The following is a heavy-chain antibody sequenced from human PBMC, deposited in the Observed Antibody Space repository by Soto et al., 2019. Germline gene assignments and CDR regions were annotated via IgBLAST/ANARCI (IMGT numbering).Heavy chain of an antibody. D-gene: IGHD3-22*01. Sequence: SVKVSCKASGGTFSSYAISWVRQAPGQGLEWMGGIIPIFGTANYAQKFQGRVTITADESTSTAYMELSSLRSEDTAVYYCARDYNHTHYDSSGICGQETLVTLSA. J-gene: IGHJ4*02. CDR1: GGTFSSYA. V-gene: IGHV1-69*13. CDR3: ARDYNHTHYDSSGI. CDR2: IIPIFGTA.